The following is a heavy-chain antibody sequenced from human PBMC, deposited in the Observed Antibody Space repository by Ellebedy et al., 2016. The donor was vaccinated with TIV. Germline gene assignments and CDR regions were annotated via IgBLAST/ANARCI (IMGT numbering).Heavy chain of an antibody. Sequence: GESLKISCKGSGSNFATYWIAWVRQMPGKGLEWMGIIYPDDSDTTYSPSFQGQVTISVDKSINTAFLVWSSLKASDTAMYYCAAYTKWGTTYYFDYWGQGTLVTVSS. CDR1: GSNFATYW. CDR2: IYPDDSDT. D-gene: IGHD7-27*01. CDR3: AAYTKWGTTYYFDY. V-gene: IGHV5-51*01. J-gene: IGHJ4*02.